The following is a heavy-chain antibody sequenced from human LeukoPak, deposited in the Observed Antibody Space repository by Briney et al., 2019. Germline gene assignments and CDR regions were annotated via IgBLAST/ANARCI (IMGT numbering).Heavy chain of an antibody. V-gene: IGHV1-18*01. Sequence: ASVKVSCKASGGTFSTYSISWVRQAPGQGLEWMGWISAYNGNTNYAQKLQGRVTMTTDTSTSTAYMELRSLRSDDTAVYYCARDTAAYTMIVVVITQHFDYWGQGTLVTVSS. J-gene: IGHJ4*02. CDR3: ARDTAAYTMIVVVITQHFDY. CDR2: ISAYNGNT. D-gene: IGHD3-22*01. CDR1: GGTFSTYS.